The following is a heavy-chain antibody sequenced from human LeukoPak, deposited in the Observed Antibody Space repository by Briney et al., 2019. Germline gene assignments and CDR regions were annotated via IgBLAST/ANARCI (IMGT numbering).Heavy chain of an antibody. CDR3: ARAPQWLVRFDY. V-gene: IGHV4-34*01. Sequence: SETLSLTCAVYGGSFSGYYWSWIRQPPGKGLEWIGEINHSGSTNYNPSLKSRVTISVDTSKNQFSLKLSSVTAADTAVYYCARAPQWLVRFDYWGQGTLVTVSS. D-gene: IGHD6-19*01. CDR1: GGSFSGYY. J-gene: IGHJ4*02. CDR2: INHSGST.